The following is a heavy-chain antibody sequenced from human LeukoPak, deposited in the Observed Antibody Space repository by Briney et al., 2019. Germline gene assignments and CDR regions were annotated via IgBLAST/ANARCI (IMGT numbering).Heavy chain of an antibody. V-gene: IGHV4-4*07. Sequence: SETLSLTCTVSGGSISSYYWSWIRQPAGKGLEWIGRIYTSRSTNYNPSLKSRVTMSVDTSKNQFSLKLSSVTAADTAVYYCARGSLLWFGLGGAFDIWGQGTMVTVSS. D-gene: IGHD3-10*01. CDR2: IYTSRST. J-gene: IGHJ3*02. CDR3: ARGSLLWFGLGGAFDI. CDR1: GGSISSYY.